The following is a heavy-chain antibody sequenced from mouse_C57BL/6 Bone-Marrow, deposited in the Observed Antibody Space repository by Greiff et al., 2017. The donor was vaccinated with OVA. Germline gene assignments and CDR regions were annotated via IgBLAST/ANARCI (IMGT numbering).Heavy chain of an antibody. CDR1: GFTFSDYY. Sequence: EVKLVESGGGLVQPGGSLKLSCAASGFTFSDYYMYWVRQTPEKRLEWVAYISNGGGSTYYPDTVKGRFTISRDNAKNTLYLQMSRLKSEDTAMYYCARYDYGSSPWFAYWGQGTLVTVSA. J-gene: IGHJ3*01. CDR2: ISNGGGST. V-gene: IGHV5-12*01. D-gene: IGHD1-1*01. CDR3: ARYDYGSSPWFAY.